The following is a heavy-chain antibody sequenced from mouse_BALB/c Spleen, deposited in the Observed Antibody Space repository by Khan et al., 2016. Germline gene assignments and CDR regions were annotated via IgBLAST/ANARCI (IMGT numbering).Heavy chain of an antibody. CDR3: ARDPPGDAMDY. CDR2: IWAGGST. Sequence: QVQLKESGPGLVAPSQSLSITCTVSGFSLTSYGVHWVRQPPGKGLEWLGVIWAGGSTNYNSALMSRLSISKDNSKRQVFLKMNSLQTDDTAIYSCARDPPGDAMDYWGQGTSVTVSS. V-gene: IGHV2-9*02. J-gene: IGHJ4*01. CDR1: GFSLTSYG.